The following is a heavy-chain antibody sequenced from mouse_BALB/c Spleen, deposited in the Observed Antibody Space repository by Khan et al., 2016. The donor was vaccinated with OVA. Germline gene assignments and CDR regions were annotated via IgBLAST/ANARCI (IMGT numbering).Heavy chain of an antibody. CDR3: ARRAVAY. D-gene: IGHD3-3*01. Sequence: QVQLKQSGAELVRPGSSVKISCKASGYAFSSYWVNWVKQRPGQGLEWIGQIYPGDGDTNYNGKFKGKATLTADKSSSTAYMQLSSLTSEDSAVYFCARRAVAYWGQGTLVTVSA. V-gene: IGHV1-80*01. CDR2: IYPGDGDT. J-gene: IGHJ3*01. CDR1: GYAFSSYW.